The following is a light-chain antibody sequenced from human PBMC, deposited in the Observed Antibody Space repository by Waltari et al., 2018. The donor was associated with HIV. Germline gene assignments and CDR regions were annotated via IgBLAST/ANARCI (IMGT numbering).Light chain of an antibody. V-gene: IGKV1-NL1*01. CDR1: QGISDS. Sequence: DIQMAQSPSSLSASVGYRVTVTCRASQGISDSLAWYQHTPGQAPKLLLSGASTLESGVPSRFSGGGSGTDYTLTISSLQPEDSATYYCQQYYTLPYTFGQGTKLEIK. J-gene: IGKJ2*01. CDR3: QQYYTLPYT. CDR2: GAS.